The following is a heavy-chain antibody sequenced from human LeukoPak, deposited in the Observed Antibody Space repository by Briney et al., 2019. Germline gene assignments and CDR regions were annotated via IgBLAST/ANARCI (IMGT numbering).Heavy chain of an antibody. J-gene: IGHJ6*02. CDR2: FDPEDGKT. CDR3: ATFQSRFYGMDV. V-gene: IGHV1-24*01. Sequence: GASVKVSCKVSEYSLTEISMHWVRQAPGEGLEWMGGFDPEDGKTIYARGFQGRLTMTRDTSTDTAYMQLSSLRSEDTALYYCATFQSRFYGMDVWGQGTMVTVSS. CDR1: EYSLTEIS.